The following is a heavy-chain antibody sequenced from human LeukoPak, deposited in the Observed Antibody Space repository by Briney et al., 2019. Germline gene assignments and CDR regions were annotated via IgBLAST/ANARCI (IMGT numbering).Heavy chain of an antibody. CDR2: IWYDGSNK. Sequence: GGSLRLSCAASGFTFSSYGMHWVRQAPGKGLEWVAVIWYDGSNKYYADSVKGRFTISRDNSKNTLYLQMNSLRAEDTAVYYCAREYIVVVPAAMRADYYYGMDVWGQGTLVTVSS. J-gene: IGHJ6*02. D-gene: IGHD2-2*01. V-gene: IGHV3-33*01. CDR3: AREYIVVVPAAMRADYYYGMDV. CDR1: GFTFSSYG.